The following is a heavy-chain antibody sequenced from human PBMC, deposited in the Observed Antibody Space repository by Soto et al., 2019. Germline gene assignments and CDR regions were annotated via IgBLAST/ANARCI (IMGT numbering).Heavy chain of an antibody. Sequence: QVQLVQSAAEVKKPGASVKVSCKASGYTFANYALSWVRQAPGQGLEWMGWISPYTGNTNYAQKFQDRVIMTTDTTTNTAYMELRSLRSDDTAFFYCARVGGTFDIWGQGTLVTVSS. CDR3: ARVGGTFDI. J-gene: IGHJ3*02. CDR1: GYTFANYA. D-gene: IGHD3-16*01. V-gene: IGHV1-18*01. CDR2: ISPYTGNT.